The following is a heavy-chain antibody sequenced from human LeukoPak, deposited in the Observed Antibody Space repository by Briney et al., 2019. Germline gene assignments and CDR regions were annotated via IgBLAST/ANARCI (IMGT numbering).Heavy chain of an antibody. Sequence: PSETLSLTCTVSGGSISSYYWSWIRQPPGKGLEWIGYIYYSGSTNYNPSLKSRVTISVDTSKNQFSLKLSSVTAADTAVYYCARSRRDYYGSESYYSFDYWGQGTLVTVSS. J-gene: IGHJ4*02. CDR3: ARSRRDYYGSESYYSFDY. CDR2: IYYSGST. D-gene: IGHD3-10*01. V-gene: IGHV4-59*01. CDR1: GGSISSYY.